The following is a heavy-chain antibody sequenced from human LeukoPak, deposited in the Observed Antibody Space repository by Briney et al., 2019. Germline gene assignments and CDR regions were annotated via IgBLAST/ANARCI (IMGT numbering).Heavy chain of an antibody. D-gene: IGHD1-1*01. V-gene: IGHV1-8*01. J-gene: IGHJ6*02. Sequence: ASVKVSCTASGYTFTSFDINWVRHTGQGLEWMGWMSPNSGNTGYAQKFQGRVSMTRDTSISTAYMELSSLRSEDTAVYYCARARPQQSYYYGMDVWGQGTTVTVSS. CDR3: ARARPQQSYYYGMDV. CDR1: GYTFTSFD. CDR2: MSPNSGNT.